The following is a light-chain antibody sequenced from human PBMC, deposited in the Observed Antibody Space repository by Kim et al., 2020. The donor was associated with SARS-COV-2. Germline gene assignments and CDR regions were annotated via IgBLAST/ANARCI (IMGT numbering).Light chain of an antibody. CDR3: QAWDSSTGKV. V-gene: IGLV3-1*01. CDR1: KLGDKY. CDR2: QDS. Sequence: SYELTQPPSVSVSPGQTASITCSGDKLGDKYACWYQQKPGQSPVLVIYQDSKRPSGIPERFSGSNSGNTATLTISGTQAMDEADYYCQAWDSSTGKVLGGGTKLTVL. J-gene: IGLJ3*02.